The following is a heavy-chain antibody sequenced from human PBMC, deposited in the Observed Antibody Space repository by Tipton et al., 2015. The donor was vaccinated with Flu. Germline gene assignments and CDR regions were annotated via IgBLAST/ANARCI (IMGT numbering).Heavy chain of an antibody. CDR3: ARASHYGSTGYSMDY. V-gene: IGHV4-59*02. CDR2: IYYRGTT. CDR1: GGSVSPYY. J-gene: IGHJ4*02. D-gene: IGHD3-22*01. Sequence: TLSLTCTVSGGSVSPYYWNRVRQSPGKGLEWIGYIYYRGTTGYNPSLKSRVTISVDTSKNQVSLKLTSVTAADTAVYYCARASHYGSTGYSMDYWGQGTLVTVSS.